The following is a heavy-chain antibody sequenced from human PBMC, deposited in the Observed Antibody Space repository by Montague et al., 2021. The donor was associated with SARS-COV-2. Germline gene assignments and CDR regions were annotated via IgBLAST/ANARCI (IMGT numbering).Heavy chain of an antibody. CDR1: GTSITSTSYY. J-gene: IGHJ5*02. CDR3: VRPYLPRWFDP. Sequence: SETLSLTCTVSGTSITSTSYYWAWIRQSPAGDLEWLGYISYRGITYSNPSLNSRVSVSADTSKNQVSLNLASVTAADTAVYYCVRPYLPRWFDPWGQGTLGTGSS. V-gene: IGHV4-39*01. CDR2: ISYRGIT.